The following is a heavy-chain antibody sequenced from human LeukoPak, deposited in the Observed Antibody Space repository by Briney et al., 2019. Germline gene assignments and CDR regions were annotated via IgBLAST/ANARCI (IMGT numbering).Heavy chain of an antibody. CDR1: GDSLTSHF. D-gene: IGHD5-24*01. Sequence: SETLSLTCNVSGDSLTSHFWSWIRQTPGKGLEWIGYVFHSGTTNYSPSLKSRVTISLDTSKKLFYLRLASVTAADTAVYYCARRMATVTDAFDIWGRGTMVSVSS. CDR2: VFHSGTT. CDR3: ARRMATVTDAFDI. J-gene: IGHJ3*02. V-gene: IGHV4-59*08.